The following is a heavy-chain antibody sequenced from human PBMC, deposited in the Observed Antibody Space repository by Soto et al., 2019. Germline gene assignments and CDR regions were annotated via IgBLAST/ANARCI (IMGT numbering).Heavy chain of an antibody. Sequence: GGSLRLSCAASGFTFSSYAMSWVRQTPGKGLEWVSAISGSGGSTYYADSVKGRFTISRDNSKNTLYLQMNSLRAEDTAVYYCAKVLGGYCSRTSCYTRQLYYYYGMDVWGQGTTVTVSS. CDR2: ISGSGGST. J-gene: IGHJ6*02. V-gene: IGHV3-23*01. CDR1: GFTFSSYA. CDR3: AKVLGGYCSRTSCYTRQLYYYYGMDV. D-gene: IGHD2-2*02.